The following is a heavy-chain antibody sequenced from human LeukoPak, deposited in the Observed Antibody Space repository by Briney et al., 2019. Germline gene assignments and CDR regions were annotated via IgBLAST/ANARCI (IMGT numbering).Heavy chain of an antibody. Sequence: GASVKVSCKASGYTFTSFAMNWVRQAPGEGLEWMGWINSNTGTPTYAQGFTSRFVFSLDTSLNTAYLQISSLKTGVTAIYYCARDHKAYCYCGYCSDLRPKFWGQGTLVGGSS. CDR1: GYTFTSFA. D-gene: IGHD2-21*01. V-gene: IGHV7-4-1*02. CDR3: ARDHKAYCYCGYCSDLRPKF. J-gene: IGHJ4*01. CDR2: INSNTGTP.